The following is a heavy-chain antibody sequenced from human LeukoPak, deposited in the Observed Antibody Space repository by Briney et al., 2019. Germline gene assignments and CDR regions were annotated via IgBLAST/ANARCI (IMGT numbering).Heavy chain of an antibody. J-gene: IGHJ4*02. Sequence: EASVKVSCKASGYTFTSYGISWVRQAPGQGLEWMGWISVYNGNTNYAQKLQGRVTMTTDTSTSTAYMELRSLRSDDTAVYYCARTFRTLLWFGELWPDYWGQGTLVTVSS. CDR1: GYTFTSYG. CDR3: ARTFRTLLWFGELWPDY. CDR2: ISVYNGNT. V-gene: IGHV1-18*01. D-gene: IGHD3-10*01.